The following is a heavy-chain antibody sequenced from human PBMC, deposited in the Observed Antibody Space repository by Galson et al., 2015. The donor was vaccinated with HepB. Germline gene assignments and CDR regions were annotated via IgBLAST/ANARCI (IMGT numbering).Heavy chain of an antibody. CDR2: INPSGGST. J-gene: IGHJ4*02. CDR3: ARDSKMQNLDY. D-gene: IGHD1-14*01. CDR1: GYTFTSYY. V-gene: IGHV1-46*01. Sequence: QSGAEVKKPGESLRISCKGSGYTFTSYYMHWVRQAPGQGLEWMGIINPSGGSTSYAQKFQGRVTMTRDTSTSTVYMELSSLRSEDTAVYYCARDSKMQNLDYWGQGTLVTVSS.